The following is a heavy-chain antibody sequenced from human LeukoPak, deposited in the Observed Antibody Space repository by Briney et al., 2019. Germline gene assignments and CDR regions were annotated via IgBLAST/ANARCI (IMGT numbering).Heavy chain of an antibody. Sequence: SETLSLTCTVSGGSISSSSYYWGWIRQPPGKGLEWIGSIYYSGSTYYNPSLKSRVTISVDTSKNQFSLKLSSVTAADTAVYYCARHPVPGYSQSFYFDYWGQGTLVTVSS. D-gene: IGHD5-18*01. CDR2: IYYSGST. V-gene: IGHV4-39*01. CDR1: GGSISSSSYY. CDR3: ARHPVPGYSQSFYFDY. J-gene: IGHJ4*02.